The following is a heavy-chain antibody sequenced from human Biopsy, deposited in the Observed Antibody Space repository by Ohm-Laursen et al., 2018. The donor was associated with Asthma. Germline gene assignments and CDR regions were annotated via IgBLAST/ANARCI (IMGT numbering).Heavy chain of an antibody. D-gene: IGHD6-19*01. J-gene: IGHJ4*02. CDR2: VYWTGST. Sequence: SQTLSLTCGVYGGSISSFYWSWIPPSPEKGLEWMGYVYWTGSTNYNPSLKSRVTMSVDTSKNRMFLELTSVTAADTAIYYCVRAVRNEQWLAPFDYWGQGKPVTVSS. CDR3: VRAVRNEQWLAPFDY. V-gene: IGHV4-59*01. CDR1: GGSISSFY.